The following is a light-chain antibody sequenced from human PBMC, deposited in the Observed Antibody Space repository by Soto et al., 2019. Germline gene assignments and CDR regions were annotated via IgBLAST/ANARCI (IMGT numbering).Light chain of an antibody. CDR1: SSDVGGYNY. V-gene: IGLV2-8*01. Sequence: QSVLTQPPSASGSPGQSVTISCTGTSSDVGGYNYVSWYQQHPGKAPKLMIYEVTKRPSGVPDRFSGSKSGNTASLTVSGLLAEDEADYYCSSHGGINNVVFGGGTQVTVL. CDR2: EVT. J-gene: IGLJ3*02. CDR3: SSHGGINNVV.